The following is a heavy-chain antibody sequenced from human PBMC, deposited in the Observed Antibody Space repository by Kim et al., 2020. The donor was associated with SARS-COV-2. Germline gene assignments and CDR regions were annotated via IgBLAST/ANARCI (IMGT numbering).Heavy chain of an antibody. CDR3: ARDISGSYRYFQY. J-gene: IGHJ1*01. V-gene: IGHV3-30*04. CDR2: ISYDGSNK. Sequence: GGSLRLSCAASGFTFSSYAMHWVRQAPGKGLEWVAVISYDGSNKYYADSVKGRFTISRDNSKNTLYLQMNSLRAEDTAVYYCARDISGSYRYFQYWGQGTLVTVSS. D-gene: IGHD1-26*01. CDR1: GFTFSSYA.